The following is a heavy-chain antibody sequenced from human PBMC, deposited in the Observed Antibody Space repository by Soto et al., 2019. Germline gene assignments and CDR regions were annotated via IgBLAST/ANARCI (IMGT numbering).Heavy chain of an antibody. CDR2: ISSSSSTI. V-gene: IGHV3-48*02. D-gene: IGHD3-22*01. CDR3: ARDRSWTHYYDSSRSVVGPFDY. CDR1: GFTFSSYS. Sequence: SLRLSCAASGFTFSSYSMNWVRQAPGKGLEWVLYISSSSSTIYYADSVKGRFTISRDNAKNSLYLQTNSLRDEDTAVYYCARDRSWTHYYDSSRSVVGPFDYWVQGTLVTVSS. J-gene: IGHJ4*02.